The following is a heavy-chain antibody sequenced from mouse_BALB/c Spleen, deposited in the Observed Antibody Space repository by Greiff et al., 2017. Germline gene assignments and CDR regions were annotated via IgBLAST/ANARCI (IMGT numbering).Heavy chain of an antibody. J-gene: IGHJ4*01. V-gene: IGHV1S81*02. D-gene: IGHD2-4*01. CDR2: INPSNGRT. Sequence: QVQLQQPGAELVKPGASVKLSCKASGYTFTSYWMHWVKQRPGQGLEWIGEINPSNGRTNYNEKFKSKATLTVDKSSSTAYMQLSSLTSEDSAVYYCARSRIYYDYDDDYAMDYWGQGTSVTVSS. CDR1: GYTFTSYW. CDR3: ARSRIYYDYDDDYAMDY.